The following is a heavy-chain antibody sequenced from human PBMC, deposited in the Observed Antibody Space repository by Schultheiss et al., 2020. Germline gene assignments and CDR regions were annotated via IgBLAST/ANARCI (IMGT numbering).Heavy chain of an antibody. D-gene: IGHD3-22*01. V-gene: IGHV3-23*01. CDR1: GFTFSSYA. Sequence: GGSLRLSCAASGFTFSSYAMSWVRQAPGKGLEWVSAISGSGGSTYYADSVKGRFTISRDNSKNTLYLQMNSLRDEDTAVYYCARVFSPPKIYDSSGFPPVRWGQGTLVTVSS. J-gene: IGHJ4*02. CDR2: ISGSGGST. CDR3: ARVFSPPKIYDSSGFPPVR.